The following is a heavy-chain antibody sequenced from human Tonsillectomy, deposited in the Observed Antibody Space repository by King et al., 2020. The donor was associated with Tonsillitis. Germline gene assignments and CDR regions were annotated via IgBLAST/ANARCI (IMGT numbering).Heavy chain of an antibody. CDR3: ARDGIYGDYIGLFDP. V-gene: IGHV1-2*02. D-gene: IGHD4-17*01. CDR2: INPNSGGT. J-gene: IGHJ5*02. CDR1: GYTFTGYY. Sequence: QLVQSGAEVKKPGASVKVSCKASGYTFTGYYMHWVRQAPGQGLEWMGWINPNSGGTNYAQKFQGRVTMTRDTSISTAYMALSRLRSDDTAVYYCARDGIYGDYIGLFDPWGQGTLVTISS.